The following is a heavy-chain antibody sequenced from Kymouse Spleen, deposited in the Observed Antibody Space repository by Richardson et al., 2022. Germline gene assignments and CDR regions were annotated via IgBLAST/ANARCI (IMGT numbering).Heavy chain of an antibody. Sequence: QVQLQQWGAGLLKPSETLSLTCAVYGGSFSGYYWSWIRQPPGKGLEWIGEINHSGSTNYNPSLKSRVTISVDTSKNQFSLKLSSVTAADTAVYYCARDDTMVRGVNYYYYGMDVWGQGTTVTVSS. CDR2: INHSGST. J-gene: IGHJ6*02. V-gene: IGHV4-34*01. CDR3: ARDDTMVRGVNYYYYGMDV. D-gene: IGHD3-10*01. CDR1: GGSFSGYY.